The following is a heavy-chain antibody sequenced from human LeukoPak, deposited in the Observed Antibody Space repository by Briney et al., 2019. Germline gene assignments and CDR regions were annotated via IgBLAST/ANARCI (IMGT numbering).Heavy chain of an antibody. D-gene: IGHD5-12*01. CDR3: AKGGGYEAKYYYYYLDV. Sequence: GGSLRLSCAAYGFTFSSYGMYWVRQAPGKGLEWVAFIRYDGSNKYYADSVKGRFTVSRDNSKNTLYLQMKSLRAEDTAVYYCAKGGGYEAKYYYYYLDVWGKGTTVTISS. CDR1: GFTFSSYG. CDR2: IRYDGSNK. V-gene: IGHV3-30*02. J-gene: IGHJ6*03.